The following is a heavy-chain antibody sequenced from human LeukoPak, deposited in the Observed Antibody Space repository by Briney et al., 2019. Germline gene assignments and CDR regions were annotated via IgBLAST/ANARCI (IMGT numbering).Heavy chain of an antibody. CDR2: IYTSGST. J-gene: IGHJ6*03. V-gene: IGHV4-61*02. Sequence: SQTLSLTCTVSGGSISSGSYYWSWIRQPAGKGLEWIGRIYTSGSTNYNPSLKSRVTISVDTSKNQFSLKLSSVTAADTAVYYCARGVVRSYYYMDVWGKGTTVTVSS. D-gene: IGHD3-3*01. CDR1: GGSISSGSYY. CDR3: ARGVVRSYYYMDV.